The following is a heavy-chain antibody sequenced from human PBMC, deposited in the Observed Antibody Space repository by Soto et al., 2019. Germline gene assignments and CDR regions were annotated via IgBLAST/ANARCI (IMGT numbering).Heavy chain of an antibody. Sequence: SETLSLTCTVSGGSISSSSYYWGWIRQPPGKGLEWIGSIYYSGSTYYNPSLKSRVTISVDTSKNQFSLKLSSVTAADTAVYYCARSQWLPPRFDYWGQGTLVTVSS. CDR3: ARSQWLPPRFDY. CDR2: IYYSGST. V-gene: IGHV4-39*07. J-gene: IGHJ4*02. CDR1: GGSISSSSYY. D-gene: IGHD6-19*01.